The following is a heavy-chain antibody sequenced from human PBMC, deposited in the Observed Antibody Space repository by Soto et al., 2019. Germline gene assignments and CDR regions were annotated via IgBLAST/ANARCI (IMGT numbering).Heavy chain of an antibody. CDR1: GGSTRTYH. Sequence: SETLSLTCIVSGGSTRTYHWSWIRQPAGKGLEWIGRISTTGGTNYSPSLQSRVTMSLDTSKNQFSLELTSVTAADTAVYYCATGAGPPWFDPWGQGTLVTVSS. J-gene: IGHJ5*02. V-gene: IGHV4-4*07. CDR3: ATGAGPPWFDP. CDR2: ISTTGGT.